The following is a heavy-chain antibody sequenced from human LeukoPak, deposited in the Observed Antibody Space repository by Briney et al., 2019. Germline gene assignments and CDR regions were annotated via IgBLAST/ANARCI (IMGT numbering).Heavy chain of an antibody. CDR3: AKVARVEWELARYYFDY. J-gene: IGHJ4*02. Sequence: GGSLRLSCAASGFTFSSYAMSWVRQAPGKGLEWVLAISGSGGSTYYADSVKGRFTISRDNSKNTLYLQMNSLRAEDTAVYYCAKVARVEWELARYYFDYWGQGTLVTVSS. D-gene: IGHD1-26*01. CDR1: GFTFSSYA. CDR2: ISGSGGST. V-gene: IGHV3-23*01.